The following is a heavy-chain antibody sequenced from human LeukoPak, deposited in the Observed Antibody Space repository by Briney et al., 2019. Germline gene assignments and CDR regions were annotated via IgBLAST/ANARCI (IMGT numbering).Heavy chain of an antibody. D-gene: IGHD1-26*01. CDR1: GGSISSSSYY. Sequence: SETLSLTCTVSGGSISSSSYYWGWIRQPPGKGLEWIGSIYYSGSTYYNPSLKSRVTISVDTSKNQFSLKLSSVIAADTAVYYCARQREAYYYYMDVWGKGTTVTVSS. V-gene: IGHV4-39*01. CDR3: ARQREAYYYYMDV. CDR2: IYYSGST. J-gene: IGHJ6*03.